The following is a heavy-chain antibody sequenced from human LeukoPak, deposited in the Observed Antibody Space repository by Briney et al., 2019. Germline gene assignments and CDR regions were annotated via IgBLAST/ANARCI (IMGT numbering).Heavy chain of an antibody. D-gene: IGHD3-22*01. V-gene: IGHV3-21*06. CDR2: VSSSSSYI. CDR3: VRGGYYDSRDAFHI. CDR1: GFMFSSYT. Sequence: GGSLRLSCAASGFMFSSYTMNWARPAPGMGLHWVSSVSSSSSYIYYADSVKGRFTISRDNAKNSLYLQMNSLRAEDTAVYYCVRGGYYDSRDAFHIWGQGTVVTVSS. J-gene: IGHJ3*02.